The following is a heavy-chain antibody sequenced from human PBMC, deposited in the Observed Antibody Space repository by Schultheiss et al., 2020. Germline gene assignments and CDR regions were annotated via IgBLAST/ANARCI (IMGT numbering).Heavy chain of an antibody. D-gene: IGHD2-2*01. CDR2: ISAYNGNT. CDR1: GYTFTSYG. V-gene: IGHV1-18*01. CDR3: ARGWIYCSSTSLQCPHYYGMDV. J-gene: IGHJ6*02. Sequence: ASVKVSGKASGYTFTSYGISWVRQAPGQGLEWMGWISAYNGNTNYAQKFQGRVTMTRNTSISTAYMELSSLRSEDTAVYYCARGWIYCSSTSLQCPHYYGMDVWGEGTTVT.